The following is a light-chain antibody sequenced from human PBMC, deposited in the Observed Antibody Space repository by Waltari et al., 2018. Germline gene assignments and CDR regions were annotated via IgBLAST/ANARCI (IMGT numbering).Light chain of an antibody. J-gene: IGKJ2*01. Sequence: DIQLTQSPSFLSASVGDRVTITCRASQGIGSYLAWYQQKPGKAPKLLIYAASTLQSGVHSRFSGSGSGTEFTLTISSLQPEDFATYYCQQLNSYPHTFGRGTKLEIK. V-gene: IGKV1-9*01. CDR1: QGIGSY. CDR3: QQLNSYPHT. CDR2: AAS.